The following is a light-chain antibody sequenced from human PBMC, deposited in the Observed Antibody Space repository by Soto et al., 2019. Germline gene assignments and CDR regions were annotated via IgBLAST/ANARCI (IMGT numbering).Light chain of an antibody. V-gene: IGKV3-20*01. CDR3: QPYGSSPVYT. CDR2: GAS. Sequence: EIVLTQSPGTLSLSPGERATLSCRASQSVSSSYLAWYQQKPGQAPRRLIYGASSRATGIPDRFSGSGSGTDFTLTISRLEPEDFAVYYCQPYGSSPVYTFGQGTKLEIK. J-gene: IGKJ2*01. CDR1: QSVSSSY.